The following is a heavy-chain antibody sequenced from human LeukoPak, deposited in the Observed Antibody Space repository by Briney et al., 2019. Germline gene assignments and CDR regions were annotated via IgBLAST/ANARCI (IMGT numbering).Heavy chain of an antibody. Sequence: GGSLRLSCAASGFTFSSYEMNWVRQAPGKGLEWVSYISSSGSTIYYADSVKGRFTISRDNAKNSLYLQMNSLRAEDTAFYYCAREQYYYDSSGYYEHYYYYMDVWGKGTTVTVSS. CDR2: ISSSGSTI. CDR3: AREQYYYDSSGYYEHYYYYMDV. V-gene: IGHV3-48*03. D-gene: IGHD3-22*01. CDR1: GFTFSSYE. J-gene: IGHJ6*03.